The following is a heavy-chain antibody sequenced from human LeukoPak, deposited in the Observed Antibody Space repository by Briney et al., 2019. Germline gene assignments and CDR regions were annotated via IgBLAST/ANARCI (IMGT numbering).Heavy chain of an antibody. CDR1: GFTFNTYA. D-gene: IGHD2-15*01. Sequence: GKSLRPSCAASGFTFNTYAIHWVRQAPGKGLEWVAVIWYDGSNKYYADSVRGRFTISRDNSKNTLYLQMNSLRADDTAIYYCVRDPSCSGGGCYYYYGMDVWGQGTMVTVSS. V-gene: IGHV3-33*01. J-gene: IGHJ6*02. CDR2: IWYDGSNK. CDR3: VRDPSCSGGGCYYYYGMDV.